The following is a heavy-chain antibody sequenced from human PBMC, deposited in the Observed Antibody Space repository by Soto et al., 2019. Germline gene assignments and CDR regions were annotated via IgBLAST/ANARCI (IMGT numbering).Heavy chain of an antibody. CDR3: ARARRIAARSPYYYYYGMDV. CDR1: GFTFSSYA. CDR2: ISYDGSNK. J-gene: IGHJ6*02. Sequence: QVQLVESGGGVVQPGRSLRLSCAASGFTFSSYAMHWVRQAPGKGLEWVAVISYDGSNKYYADSVKGRFTISRDNSKNTLYLQMNSLRADDTAVYYCARARRIAARSPYYYYYGMDVWGQGTTVTVSS. D-gene: IGHD6-6*01. V-gene: IGHV3-30-3*01.